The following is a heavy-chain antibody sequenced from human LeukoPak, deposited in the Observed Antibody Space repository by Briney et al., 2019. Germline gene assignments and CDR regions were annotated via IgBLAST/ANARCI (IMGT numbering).Heavy chain of an antibody. CDR2: IYPGDSDT. Sequence: GESLKISCKGSGYSFTSYWIGWVRQTPGKGLEWMGIIYPGDSDTRYSPSFQGQVTISADKSISTAFLQWSSLKASDTAIYYCARPGDYYDSSGYYFPDAFDIWGQGTMVTVSS. V-gene: IGHV5-51*01. CDR1: GYSFTSYW. J-gene: IGHJ3*02. CDR3: ARPGDYYDSSGYYFPDAFDI. D-gene: IGHD3-22*01.